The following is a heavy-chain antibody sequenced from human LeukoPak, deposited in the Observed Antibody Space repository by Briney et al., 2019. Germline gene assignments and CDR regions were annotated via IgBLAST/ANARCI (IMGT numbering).Heavy chain of an antibody. Sequence: PGASLRLSCAASGFTFSSYAMSWVRQAPGKGLEWVSAISGSGGSTYYADSVKGRFTISRDNSKNTLYLQMNSLRAEDTAVYYCAKDLVPAATDYYYYYGMDVWGQGTTVTGSS. V-gene: IGHV3-23*01. CDR1: GFTFSSYA. CDR2: ISGSGGST. J-gene: IGHJ6*02. D-gene: IGHD2-2*01. CDR3: AKDLVPAATDYYYYYGMDV.